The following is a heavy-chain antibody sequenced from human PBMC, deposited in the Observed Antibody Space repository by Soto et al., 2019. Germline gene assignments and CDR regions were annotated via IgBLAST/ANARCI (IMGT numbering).Heavy chain of an antibody. D-gene: IGHD2-2*01. CDR2: MNPNSGNT. CDR3: ARRLRPAAPTYYYYYYYYMDV. V-gene: IGHV1-8*01. Sequence: GASVKVSCKASGYTFTSYDINWVRQATGQGLEWMGWMNPNSGNTGYAQKFQGRVTMTRNTSISTAYMELSSLRSEDTAVYYCARRLRPAAPTYYYYYYYYMDVWGKGTTVTVSS. J-gene: IGHJ6*03. CDR1: GYTFTSYD.